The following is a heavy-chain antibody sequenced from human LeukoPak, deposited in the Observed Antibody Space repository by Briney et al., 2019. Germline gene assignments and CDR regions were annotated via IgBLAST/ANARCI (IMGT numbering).Heavy chain of an antibody. Sequence: LETLSLTCAVYGGSFGGYYWSWIRQPPGKGLEWIGEINHSGSTNYNPSLKSRVTISVDTSKNQFSLKLSSVTAADTAVYYCARGSVAVAGTGGFDYWGQGTLVTVSS. CDR1: GGSFGGYY. CDR3: ARGSVAVAGTGGFDY. CDR2: INHSGST. J-gene: IGHJ4*02. V-gene: IGHV4-34*01. D-gene: IGHD6-19*01.